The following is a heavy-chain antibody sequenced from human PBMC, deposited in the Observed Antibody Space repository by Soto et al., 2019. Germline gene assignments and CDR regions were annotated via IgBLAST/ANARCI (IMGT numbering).Heavy chain of an antibody. Sequence: QVQVVQSGAEVKKPGASVKVSCKASGYTFTSHYMHWVRQAPGQGPEWMGMINPSGGNTRYAQKFQGRVTMTRDTSTSTVYMELSSLRSEDTALYYCARVVTTSPNDAFDIWGQGTMVTVSS. J-gene: IGHJ3*02. V-gene: IGHV1-46*01. D-gene: IGHD4-17*01. CDR3: ARVVTTSPNDAFDI. CDR1: GYTFTSHY. CDR2: INPSGGNT.